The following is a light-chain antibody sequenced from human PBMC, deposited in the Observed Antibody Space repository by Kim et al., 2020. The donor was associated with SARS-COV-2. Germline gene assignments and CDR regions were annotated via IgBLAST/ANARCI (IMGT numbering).Light chain of an antibody. CDR1: YSPSESHS. J-gene: IGLJ3*02. V-gene: IGLV1-44*01. CDR3: AAWDDILNGWV. CDR2: TDK. Sequence: GLRVSSSRSGPYSPSESHSVNLYHQFPGTAPKRLFHTDKERPSGVPDRFSGAKSGTSASLATSGHQPEDAADYYCAAWDDILNGWVFGGGTKLAVL.